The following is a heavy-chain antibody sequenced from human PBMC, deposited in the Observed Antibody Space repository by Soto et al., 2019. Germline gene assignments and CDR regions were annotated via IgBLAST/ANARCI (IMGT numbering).Heavy chain of an antibody. J-gene: IGHJ3*02. V-gene: IGHV4-31*03. Sequence: SATLSLTCTVSGGSISSGGYYWSWIRQHPGKGLEWIGYIYYSGSTYYNPSLKSRVTISVDTSKNQFSLKLSSVTAADTAVYYCARGSRGAHWEPGSFDIWGQGTMVTVSS. CDR1: GGSISSGGYY. CDR2: IYYSGST. CDR3: ARGSRGAHWEPGSFDI. D-gene: IGHD1-26*01.